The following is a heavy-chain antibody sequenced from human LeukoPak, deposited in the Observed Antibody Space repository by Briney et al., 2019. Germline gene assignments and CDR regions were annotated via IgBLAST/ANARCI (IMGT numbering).Heavy chain of an antibody. V-gene: IGHV4-59*01. CDR2: LYYSGST. CDR3: ARQIVVVPAAPFDY. CDR1: GGSISSYY. Sequence: PSETLSLTCTVSGGSISSYYWSWIRQPPGKGLEWIGYLYYSGSTNYNPSLKSRVTISVDASKNQFSLKLSSVTAADTAVYYCARQIVVVPAAPFDYWGQGTLVTVSS. J-gene: IGHJ4*02. D-gene: IGHD2-2*01.